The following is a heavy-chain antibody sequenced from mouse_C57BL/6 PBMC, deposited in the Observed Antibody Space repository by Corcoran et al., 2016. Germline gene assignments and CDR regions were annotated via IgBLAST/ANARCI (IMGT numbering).Heavy chain of an antibody. V-gene: IGHV9-3*01. CDR1: GYTFTTYG. D-gene: IGHD1-1*01. Sequence: QIQLVQSGPELKKPGETVKISCKASGYTFTTYGMSWVKQAPGKGLKWMGWINTYSGVPTYADDFKGRFAFSLETAASTAYLQINNLKNEDTATYFCARYGGSRVDYWGQGTSVTVSS. CDR3: ARYGGSRVDY. J-gene: IGHJ4*01. CDR2: INTYSGVP.